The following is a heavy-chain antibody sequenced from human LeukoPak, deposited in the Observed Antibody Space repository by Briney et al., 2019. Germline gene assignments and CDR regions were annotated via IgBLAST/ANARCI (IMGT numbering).Heavy chain of an antibody. CDR2: ISSSGRTI. Sequence: GGSLRLSCAASGFTFSSYEMNWVRQAPGKGREGVSYISSSGRTIYYADSVKGRFTISRDNAKNSLYLQMTSLRAEDTAVYYCAELGITMIGGVWGKGTTVTISS. D-gene: IGHD3-10*02. CDR1: GFTFSSYE. CDR3: AELGITMIGGV. V-gene: IGHV3-48*03. J-gene: IGHJ6*04.